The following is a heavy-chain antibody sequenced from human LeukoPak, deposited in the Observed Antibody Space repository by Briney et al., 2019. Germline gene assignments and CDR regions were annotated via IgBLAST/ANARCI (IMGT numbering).Heavy chain of an antibody. CDR2: LSSDATNR. CDR3: AKDIQRGFDYTNSLYH. D-gene: IGHD4-11*01. V-gene: IGHV3-33*03. J-gene: IGHJ1*01. Sequence: GGSLRLSCAASGCIFTDFGMHWVRQAPGKGLEWVAVLSSDATNRYYPYSEKGLFAISRDDSNDMVYLQMDSRRPEDTAVYYCAKDIQRGFDYTNSLYHWGQGDLGTVSS. CDR1: GCIFTDFG.